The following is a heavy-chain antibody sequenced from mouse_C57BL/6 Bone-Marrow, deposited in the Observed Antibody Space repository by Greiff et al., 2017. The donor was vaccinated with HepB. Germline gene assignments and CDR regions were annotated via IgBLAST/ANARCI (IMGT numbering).Heavy chain of an antibody. CDR1: GYSITSGYD. V-gene: IGHV3-1*01. J-gene: IGHJ4*01. D-gene: IGHD1-1*01. CDR3: ARGGFYGSSHPPPMDY. CDR2: ISYSGST. Sequence: EVKLMESGPGMVKPSQSLSLTCTVTGYSITSGYDWHWIRHFPGNKLEWMGYISYSGSTNYNPSLKSRISITHDTSKNHFFLKLNSVTTEDTATYYCARGGFYGSSHPPPMDYWGQGTSVTVSS.